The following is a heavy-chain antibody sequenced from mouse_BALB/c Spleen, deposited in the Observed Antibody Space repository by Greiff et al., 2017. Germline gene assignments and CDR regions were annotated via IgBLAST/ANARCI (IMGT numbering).Heavy chain of an antibody. CDR2: ISSGSSTI. CDR3: AREHFAY. Sequence: DVKLVESGGGLVQPGGSRKLSCAASGFTFSSFGMHWVRQAPEKGLEWVAYISSGSSTIYYADTVKGRFTISRDNPKNTLFLQMTSLRSEDTAMYYCAREHFAYWGQGTLVTVSA. V-gene: IGHV5-17*02. J-gene: IGHJ3*01. CDR1: GFTFSSFG.